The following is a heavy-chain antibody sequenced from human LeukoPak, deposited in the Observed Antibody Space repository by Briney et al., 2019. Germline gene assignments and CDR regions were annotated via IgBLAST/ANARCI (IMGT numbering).Heavy chain of an antibody. CDR1: GYSFTSYW. J-gene: IGHJ5*02. Sequence: GESLKISCKGSGYSFTSYWISWVRQMPGKGLEWMGRNDPSDSYTNYSPSLQGHVTISADKSISTAYLQWSSLKASDTAMYYCATHNNGDYVAVFDPWGQGTLVTVSS. D-gene: IGHD4-17*01. CDR2: NDPSDSYT. V-gene: IGHV5-10-1*01. CDR3: ATHNNGDYVAVFDP.